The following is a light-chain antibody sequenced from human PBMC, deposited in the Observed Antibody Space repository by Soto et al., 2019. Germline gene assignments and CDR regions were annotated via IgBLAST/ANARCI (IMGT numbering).Light chain of an antibody. CDR3: QQYNNWPPFT. J-gene: IGKJ4*01. Sequence: EIVMPQSPGTLSVSPGERSTLSCRASQTIDTNLAWYQQKPGQAPRLLIFAASTRATGIPARFSGSGSGTEFSLTITSLQSEDLAVYYCQQYNNWPPFTFGGGTKVEIK. CDR1: QTIDTN. CDR2: AAS. V-gene: IGKV3-15*01.